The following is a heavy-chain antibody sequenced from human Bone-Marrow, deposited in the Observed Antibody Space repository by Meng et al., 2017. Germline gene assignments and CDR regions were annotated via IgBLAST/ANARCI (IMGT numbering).Heavy chain of an antibody. Sequence: SLKISCAASGFTFDDYAMHWVRQAPGKGLEWVSGISRNSGSIGYADSVKGRFTISRDNAKNSLYLQMNSLRAEDTALYYCAKDYVYQVLHHHGAFDNWGQGTMVTVSS. CDR1: GFTFDDYA. V-gene: IGHV3-9*01. J-gene: IGHJ3*02. CDR2: ISRNSGSI. CDR3: AKDYVYQVLHHHGAFDN. D-gene: IGHD6-25*01.